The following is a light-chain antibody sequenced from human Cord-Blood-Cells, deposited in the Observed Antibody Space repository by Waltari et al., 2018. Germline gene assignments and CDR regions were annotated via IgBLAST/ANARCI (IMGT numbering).Light chain of an antibody. V-gene: IGLV2-14*01. J-gene: IGLJ1*01. CDR1: SSDDGGSNY. CDR3: SSYTSISTLV. CDR2: YVS. Sequence: QSALTHPASVSGSPGQSLTISCTGTSSDDGGSNYVSWYQRHPVKAPKLMIYYVSNRPSGFSNRFSGSQSGNTASLTISGLQAEDEADYYCSSYTSISTLVFGTGTNVTVL.